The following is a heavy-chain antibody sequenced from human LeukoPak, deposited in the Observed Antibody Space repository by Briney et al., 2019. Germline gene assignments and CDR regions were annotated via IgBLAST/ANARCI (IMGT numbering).Heavy chain of an antibody. J-gene: IGHJ4*02. CDR2: ISSSAGTI. Sequence: GGSLRLSCAASGFTFSTYEMNWVRQAPGKGLEWVSYISSSAGTIHYADSVRGRFTISRDSAKNSLYLQMNSLRAEDTAVYYCASGGRGYNFGNPRPWGQGTLVTVSS. CDR3: ASGGRGYNFGNPRP. D-gene: IGHD5-18*01. CDR1: GFTFSTYE. V-gene: IGHV3-48*03.